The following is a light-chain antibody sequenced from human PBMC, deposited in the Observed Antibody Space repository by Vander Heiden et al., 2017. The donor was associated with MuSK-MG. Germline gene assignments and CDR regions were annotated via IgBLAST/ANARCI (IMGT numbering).Light chain of an antibody. CDR3: AAWDDSRNGVV. J-gene: IGLJ2*01. CDR1: SSNIGSNT. V-gene: IGLV1-44*01. CDR2: YNT. Sequence: QSVLTQPPSASGTPGQRVTISCSGSSSNIGSNTVNWYQQLPGPAPTLLIYYNTGRPSGVPGRFSGSKSGTSVSLAISGLQSEDEADYYCAAWDDSRNGVVFGGGTKLTVL.